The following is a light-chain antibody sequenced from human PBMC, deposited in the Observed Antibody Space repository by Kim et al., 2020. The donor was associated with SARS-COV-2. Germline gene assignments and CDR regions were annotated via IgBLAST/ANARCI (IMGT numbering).Light chain of an antibody. CDR1: SLRTYY. CDR2: GKN. CDR3: NSRDNNDNVL. J-gene: IGLJ2*01. Sequence: ALGQKGGIKGQGDSLRTYYRAWFQQKPGQAPIVVVYGKNNRPSGIPDRFSGSSSGNTASLTITATQAGDEADYYCNSRDNNDNVLFGGGTRLTVL. V-gene: IGLV3-19*01.